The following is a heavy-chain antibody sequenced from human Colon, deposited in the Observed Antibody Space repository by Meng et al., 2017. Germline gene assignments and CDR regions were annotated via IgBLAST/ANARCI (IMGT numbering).Heavy chain of an antibody. CDR3: VRDPTGGSFHYFDS. Sequence: VHLVQSGAEVKKPGASVKLSCKASGNTFTSNTIHWVRQAPGQRPEWMGWINAGSGNTKYSLKFQNRVTLTRDTSASTAYLEVKSLTSRDTAVYYCVRDPTGGSFHYFDSWGQGALVTVSS. V-gene: IGHV1-3*01. D-gene: IGHD1-14*01. CDR1: GNTFTSNT. J-gene: IGHJ4*02. CDR2: INAGSGNT.